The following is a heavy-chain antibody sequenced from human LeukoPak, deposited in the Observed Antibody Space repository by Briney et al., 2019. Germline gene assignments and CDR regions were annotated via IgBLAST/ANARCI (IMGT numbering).Heavy chain of an antibody. V-gene: IGHV7-4-1*02. CDR1: GYIFNSQG. J-gene: IGHJ6*03. Sequence: ASVKVSCKASGYIFNSQGMDCVRQAPGQGLEWMGWIKTNTGNPTYAQGFTGRFVFSLDTSVSTAYLQISSLKAEDTAVYYCARGRGSSSADNSYYYYYMDVWGKGTTVTVSS. CDR3: ARGRGSSSADNSYYYYYMDV. CDR2: IKTNTGNP. D-gene: IGHD6-6*01.